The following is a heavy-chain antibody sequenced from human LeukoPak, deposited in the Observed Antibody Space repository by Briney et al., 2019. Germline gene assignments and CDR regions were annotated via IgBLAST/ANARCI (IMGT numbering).Heavy chain of an antibody. Sequence: GASVKVSCKASGYTFTSYDINWVRQATGQGLEWMGWMNPNSGNTGYAQKFQGRVTMTRNTSISTAYMELSSLRYEDTAVDYCARGGRQLWLLYYYYGMDVWGQGTTVTVSS. V-gene: IGHV1-8*01. D-gene: IGHD5-18*01. CDR2: MNPNSGNT. CDR3: ARGGRQLWLLYYYYGMDV. CDR1: GYTFTSYD. J-gene: IGHJ6*02.